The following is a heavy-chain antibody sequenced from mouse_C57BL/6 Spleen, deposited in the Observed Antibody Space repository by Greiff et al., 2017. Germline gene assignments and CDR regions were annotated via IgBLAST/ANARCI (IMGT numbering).Heavy chain of an antibody. D-gene: IGHD2-1*01. CDR1: GYAFTNYL. CDR2: INPGSGGT. J-gene: IGHJ2*01. V-gene: IGHV1-54*01. Sequence: QVQLQQPGTELVKPGASVKLSCKASGYAFTNYLIEWVKQRPGQGLEWIGVINPGSGGTNYNEKFKGKATLTADKSSSTAYMQLSSLTSEDSAVYFCAREGNYNFDYWGQGTTLTVSS. CDR3: AREGNYNFDY.